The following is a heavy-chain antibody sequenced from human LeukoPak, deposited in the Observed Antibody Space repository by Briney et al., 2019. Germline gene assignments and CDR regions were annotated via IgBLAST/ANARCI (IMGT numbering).Heavy chain of an antibody. V-gene: IGHV3-48*03. CDR2: ISSSGSTI. CDR1: GFTFSSYE. Sequence: PGGSLRLSCAASGFTFSSYEMNWFRQAPGKGLEWVSYISSSGSTIYYADSVKGRFTISRDNAKNSLYLQMNSLRSEDTAVYHCARIFFGITMVRGARKRENWFDPWGQGTLVTVSS. D-gene: IGHD3-10*01. J-gene: IGHJ5*02. CDR3: ARIFFGITMVRGARKRENWFDP.